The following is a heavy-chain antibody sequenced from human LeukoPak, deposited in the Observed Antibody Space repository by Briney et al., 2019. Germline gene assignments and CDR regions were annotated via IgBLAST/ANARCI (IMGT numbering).Heavy chain of an antibody. V-gene: IGHV4-4*02. Sequence: SETLSLTCAVSGGSISSSNWWSWVRQPPGKGLEWIGEIYHSGSTNYNPSLKSRVTISVDKSKNQFSLKLSSVTAADTAVYYCARTYSGSYYAGWFDPWGQGTLVTVSS. CDR1: GGSISSSNW. CDR3: ARTYSGSYYAGWFDP. CDR2: IYHSGST. J-gene: IGHJ5*02. D-gene: IGHD1-26*01.